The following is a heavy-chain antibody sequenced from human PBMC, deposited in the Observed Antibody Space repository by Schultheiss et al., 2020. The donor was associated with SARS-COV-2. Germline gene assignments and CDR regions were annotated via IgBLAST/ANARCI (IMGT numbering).Heavy chain of an antibody. CDR3: ARLLILGGDYYYGMDV. D-gene: IGHD3-16*01. V-gene: IGHV3-7*01. J-gene: IGHJ6*02. Sequence: GESLKISCAASGFTFSSYWMSWVRQAPGKGLEWVANIKQDGSEKYYVDSVKGRFTISRDNAMNSLYLQMNSLRAEDTAVYYCARLLILGGDYYYGMDVWGQGTTVTVSS. CDR1: GFTFSSYW. CDR2: IKQDGSEK.